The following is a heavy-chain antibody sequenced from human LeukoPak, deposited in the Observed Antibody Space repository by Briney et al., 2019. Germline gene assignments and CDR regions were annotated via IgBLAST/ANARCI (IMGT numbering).Heavy chain of an antibody. Sequence: SETLSLTCAVYGGSFSGFHWNWIRQPPGKGLEWIGDINHSGSTHYNPSLTSRVTISVDPSKNQFSLNLTSVTAADTAVYYCARSLSSGWFPFDYWGQGTLVTVSS. CDR2: INHSGST. CDR1: GGSFSGFH. CDR3: ARSLSSGWFPFDY. D-gene: IGHD6-19*01. V-gene: IGHV4-34*01. J-gene: IGHJ4*02.